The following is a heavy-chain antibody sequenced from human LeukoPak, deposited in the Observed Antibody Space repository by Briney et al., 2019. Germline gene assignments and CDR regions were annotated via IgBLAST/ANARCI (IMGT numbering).Heavy chain of an antibody. D-gene: IGHD4-17*01. V-gene: IGHV1-69*04. CDR3: ASWETTGDAFDI. J-gene: IGHJ3*02. CDR1: GGTFSSYA. Sequence: ASVKVSCKASGGTFSSYAISWVRQAPGQGLEWMGRIIPILGIANYAQKFQGRVTITADKSTSTAYMELSSLRSEDTAVYYCASWETTGDAFDIWGQGTMVTVSS. CDR2: IIPILGIA.